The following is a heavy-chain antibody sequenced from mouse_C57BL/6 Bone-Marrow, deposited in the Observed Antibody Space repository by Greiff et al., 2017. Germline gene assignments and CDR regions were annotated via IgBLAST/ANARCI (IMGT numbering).Heavy chain of an antibody. CDR3: ATYYYGSSGYFDV. V-gene: IGHV1-39*01. CDR1: GYSFTDYN. D-gene: IGHD1-1*01. CDR2: INPGSGGT. J-gene: IGHJ1*03. Sequence: EVKLQESGPELVKPGASVKISCKASGYSFTDYNMNWVKQSNGKSLEWIGVINPGSGGTNYNEKFKGKATLTADKSSSTAYMQLSSLTSEDSAVYFCATYYYGSSGYFDVWGTGTTVTVSS.